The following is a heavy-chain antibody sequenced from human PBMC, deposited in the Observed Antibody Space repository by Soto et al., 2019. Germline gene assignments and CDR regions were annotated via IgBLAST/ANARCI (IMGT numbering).Heavy chain of an antibody. Sequence: SVKVSCKASGGAFSNPAINWVRQAPGQGFQWMGGIIPIFGTSNSAQKFQDRLTISADTSTGTAYLELRSLQSEDTAIYYCATDSQHRLTWSYKFNAWRQGNLVIVS. CDR1: GGAFSNPA. D-gene: IGHD1-1*01. CDR2: IIPIFGTS. J-gene: IGHJ5*02. CDR3: ATDSQHRLTWSYKFNA. V-gene: IGHV1-69*06.